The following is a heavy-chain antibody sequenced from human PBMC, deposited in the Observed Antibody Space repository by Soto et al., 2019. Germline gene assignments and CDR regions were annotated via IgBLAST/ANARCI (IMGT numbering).Heavy chain of an antibody. D-gene: IGHD3-22*01. CDR3: ARREYYEGAFDI. J-gene: IGHJ3*02. CDR1: GYSFTTYW. CDR2: IYPGDSDT. V-gene: IGHV5-51*01. Sequence: VESLKISCKGSGYSFTTYWIGWVRLIPGKGLEWMGIIYPGDSDTRYSPSFQGQVTISAGKSISTASLQWSSLKASDTAMYYCARREYYEGAFDIWGQGTMVTVSS.